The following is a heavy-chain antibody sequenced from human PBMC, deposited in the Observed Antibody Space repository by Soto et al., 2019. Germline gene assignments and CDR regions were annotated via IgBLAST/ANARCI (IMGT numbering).Heavy chain of an antibody. CDR3: ARAEKWVTGNMGGY. CDR1: GYTFTDYG. CDR2: ISAYNGIT. Sequence: QVQLVQSGAEVKKPGASVKVSCKAFGYTFTDYGFSWVRQAPGQGLEWMGWISAYNGITKYAQKFQGRVTMTTDTSTSTAYMELWSLRSDDSTVYYCARAEKWVTGNMGGYWGQGTMVTVYS. V-gene: IGHV1-18*04. J-gene: IGHJ4*02. D-gene: IGHD1-20*01.